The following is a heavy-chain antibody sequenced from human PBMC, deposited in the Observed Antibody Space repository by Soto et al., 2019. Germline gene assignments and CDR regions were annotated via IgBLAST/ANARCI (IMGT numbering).Heavy chain of an antibody. Sequence: SETLSLTCTVSGGSISSYYWNWIRQPPGKGLEWIGYIYYRGNTNYNPSLKSRVTISVDTSKNQFSLKLSSVTAADTAVYYCARGSGCRGGSFGYYYGMDVWGQGTTVTVSS. CDR2: IYYRGNT. D-gene: IGHD5-18*01. J-gene: IGHJ6*02. CDR1: GGSISSYY. CDR3: ARGSGCRGGSFGYYYGMDV. V-gene: IGHV4-59*08.